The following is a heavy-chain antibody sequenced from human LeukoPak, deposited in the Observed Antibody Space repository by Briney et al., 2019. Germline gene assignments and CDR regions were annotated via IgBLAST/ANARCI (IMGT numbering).Heavy chain of an antibody. CDR1: GHSFTSYW. V-gene: IGHV5-51*01. Sequence: GESLKISCKASGHSFTSYWIGWVRQTPGKGLEWMGIIHPSDSETLYSPSFQGQVTISADNSITTAYLQWSSLKVSDTAMYYCASIRWPRDAFDIWGQGTMVTVSS. J-gene: IGHJ3*02. CDR3: ASIRWPRDAFDI. D-gene: IGHD4-23*01. CDR2: IHPSDSET.